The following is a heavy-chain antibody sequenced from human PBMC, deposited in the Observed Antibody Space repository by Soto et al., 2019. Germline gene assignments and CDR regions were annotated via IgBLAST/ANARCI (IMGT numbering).Heavy chain of an antibody. CDR1: GFSFSSYW. V-gene: IGHV3-7*01. Sequence: EVQLVESGGGLVQSGGSLRLSCGASGFSFSSYWMSWVRQAPGQGLEWVANMNQGGSEINYVDSVRGRFTISRDNVKNLLYWQMNRLRVEDTAVYHCARDRGYSTFHIWGQGTMVTVSS. CDR2: MNQGGSEI. CDR3: ARDRGYSTFHI. D-gene: IGHD2-2*01. J-gene: IGHJ3*02.